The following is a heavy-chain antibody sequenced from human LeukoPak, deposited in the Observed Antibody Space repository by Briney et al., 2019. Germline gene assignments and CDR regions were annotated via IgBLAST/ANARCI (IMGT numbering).Heavy chain of an antibody. D-gene: IGHD3-9*01. Sequence: SETLSLTCTVSGGSISSYYWSWIRQPPGKGLEWIGYIYYSGSTNYNPSLKSRVTISVDTSKNQFSLKLSSVTAADTAVYYCARDLANYDILTGFTSDAFDIWGQGTMVTVSS. CDR1: GGSISSYY. J-gene: IGHJ3*02. CDR3: ARDLANYDILTGFTSDAFDI. CDR2: IYYSGST. V-gene: IGHV4-59*01.